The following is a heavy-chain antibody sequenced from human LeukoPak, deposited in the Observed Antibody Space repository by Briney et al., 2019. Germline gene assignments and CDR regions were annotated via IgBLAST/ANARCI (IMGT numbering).Heavy chain of an antibody. CDR2: IYTSGST. V-gene: IGHV4-61*05. J-gene: IGHJ5*02. CDR3: ARLETGYSSSLAGWFDP. D-gene: IGHD6-13*01. Sequence: SETLSLTCSVSGDSISSSGYYWRWIRQPPGKGLEWIEYIYTSGSTNYNPSLKSRVTISVDTSKNQFSLKLSPVTAADTAVYYCARLETGYSSSLAGWFDPWGQGTLVTVSS. CDR1: GDSISSSGYY.